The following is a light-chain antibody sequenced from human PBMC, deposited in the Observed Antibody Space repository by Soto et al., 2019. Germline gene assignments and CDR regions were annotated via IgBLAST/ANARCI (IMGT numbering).Light chain of an antibody. J-gene: IGKJ1*01. CDR3: QQYHNDSQWT. CDR2: KAS. CDR1: QSIRNY. V-gene: IGKV1-5*03. Sequence: DIQMTQSPATLSASVGDRVTITCRASQSIRNYLAWYQQKPGKAPQVLIYKASNLETGVPSRFSGSGSGTEFALFISSLQPDDFATYDCQQYHNDSQWTFGQGTKVEVK.